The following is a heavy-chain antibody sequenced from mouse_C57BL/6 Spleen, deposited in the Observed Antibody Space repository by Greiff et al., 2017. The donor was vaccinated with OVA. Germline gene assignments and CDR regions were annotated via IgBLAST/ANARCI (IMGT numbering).Heavy chain of an antibody. D-gene: IGHD2-4*01. CDR2: IDPEDGDT. Sequence: VQLQQSGAELVRPGASVKLSCTASGFNIKDYYMHWVKQRPEQGLEWIGRIDPEDGDTEYAPKFQGKATMTADTSSNTAYLQLSSLTSEDTAVYYCTTIYYDYDSAYWGQGTLVTVSA. V-gene: IGHV14-1*01. J-gene: IGHJ3*01. CDR1: GFNIKDYY. CDR3: TTIYYDYDSAY.